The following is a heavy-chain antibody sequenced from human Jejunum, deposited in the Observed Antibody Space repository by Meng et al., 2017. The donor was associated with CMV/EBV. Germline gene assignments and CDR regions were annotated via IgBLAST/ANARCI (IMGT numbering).Heavy chain of an antibody. Sequence: EVQLVGSGGGLVQPGGSLGLACAASGFTFSSDWMHWVRQAPGKGLEWVSRINTDGRNTNYADSVKGRFTISRDNAKNTLYLQMNSLRVEDTAVYYCARDYYSSGTHWGQGTLVTVSS. D-gene: IGHD6-19*01. CDR2: INTDGRNT. V-gene: IGHV3-74*01. CDR1: GFTFSSDW. CDR3: ARDYYSSGTH. J-gene: IGHJ4*02.